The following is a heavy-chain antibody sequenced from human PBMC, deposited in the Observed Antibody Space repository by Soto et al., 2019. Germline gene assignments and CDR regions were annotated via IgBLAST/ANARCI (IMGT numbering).Heavy chain of an antibody. Sequence: SETLSLTCAVSGGSISSSNWWSWVRQPPGKGLEWIGEIYHSGSTNYNPSLKSRVTISVDKSKNQFSLKLSSVTAADTAVYYCARGGGYSYGYPLYFDYRGQGTSVTVSS. CDR1: GGSISSSNW. J-gene: IGHJ4*02. V-gene: IGHV4-4*02. CDR3: ARGGGYSYGYPLYFDY. D-gene: IGHD5-18*01. CDR2: IYHSGST.